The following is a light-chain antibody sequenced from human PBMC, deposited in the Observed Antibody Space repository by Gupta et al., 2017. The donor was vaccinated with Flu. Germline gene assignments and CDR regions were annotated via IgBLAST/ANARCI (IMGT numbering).Light chain of an antibody. J-gene: IGKJ1*01. CDR2: KAS. CDR3: QQYKNYPWT. Sequence: PSTLSASLGARVTITCRASQNIDAWLAWYQQRPGKAPSLLIYKASTLQSGVPSRFSGSGSGTEFTLAISSLQPDDLATYYCQQYKNYPWTFGQGTK. V-gene: IGKV1-5*03. CDR1: QNIDAW.